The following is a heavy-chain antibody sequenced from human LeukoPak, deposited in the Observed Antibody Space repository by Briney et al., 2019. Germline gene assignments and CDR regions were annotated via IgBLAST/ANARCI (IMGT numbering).Heavy chain of an antibody. CDR1: GFTFSSYS. V-gene: IGHV3-21*01. D-gene: IGHD6-19*01. J-gene: IGHJ4*02. CDR2: ISSSSSYI. Sequence: GGSLRLSCAASGFTFSSYSMNWVRQAPGKGLEWVSSISSSSSYIYYADSVKGRFTISRDNAKNSLYLQMNSLRAEDTAVYYCARVPYSSGWIIDYWGQGTLVTVSS. CDR3: ARVPYSSGWIIDY.